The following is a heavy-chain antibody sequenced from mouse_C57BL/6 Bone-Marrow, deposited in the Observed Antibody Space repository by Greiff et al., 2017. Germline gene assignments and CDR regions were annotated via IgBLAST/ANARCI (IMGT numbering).Heavy chain of an antibody. V-gene: IGHV14-4*01. CDR3: TPLLWYLQGY. CDR1: GFNIKDDY. Sequence: VQLKESGAELVRPGASVKLSCTASGFNIKDDYMHWVKQRPEQGLEWIGWIDPENGDTEYASKFQGKATITADTSSNTAYLQLSSLTSEDTAVYYCTPLLWYLQGYWGQGTTLTVSS. D-gene: IGHD2-1*01. CDR2: IDPENGDT. J-gene: IGHJ2*01.